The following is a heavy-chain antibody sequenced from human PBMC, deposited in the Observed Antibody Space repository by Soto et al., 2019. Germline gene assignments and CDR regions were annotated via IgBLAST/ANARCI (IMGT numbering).Heavy chain of an antibody. Sequence: SVKVSCKASGYTFTSYGISWVRQAPGQGLEWMGWISAYNGNTNYAQKLQGRVTMTTDTSTSTAYMELRSLRSDDTAVYYCARNDIVVVVAAPPGYYYYMDVWGKGTTVTVSS. CDR2: ISAYNGNT. J-gene: IGHJ6*03. D-gene: IGHD2-15*01. CDR3: ARNDIVVVVAAPPGYYYYMDV. CDR1: GYTFTSYG. V-gene: IGHV1-18*01.